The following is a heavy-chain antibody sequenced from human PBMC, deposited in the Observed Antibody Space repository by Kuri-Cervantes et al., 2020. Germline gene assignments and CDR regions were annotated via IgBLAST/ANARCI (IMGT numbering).Heavy chain of an antibody. V-gene: IGHV4-38-2*02. CDR2: IYHSGST. D-gene: IGHD1-26*01. CDR1: GYSISSGYY. Sequence: SETLSLTCTVSGYSISSGYYWGWIRQPPGKGLEWIGSIYHSGSTYYNPSLKSRVTISVDTSKNQFSLKLSSVTAADTAVYYCARIWSTVGYYYYYMDVWGKGTTVTVSS. J-gene: IGHJ6*03. CDR3: ARIWSTVGYYYYYMDV.